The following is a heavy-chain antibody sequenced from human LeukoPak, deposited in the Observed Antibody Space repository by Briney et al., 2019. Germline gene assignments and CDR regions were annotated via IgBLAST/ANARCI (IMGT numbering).Heavy chain of an antibody. CDR2: ISSDGSST. Sequence: GGSLRLSCAASGFTFSSYWMHWVRQAPGKGLVWVSRISSDGSSTSYADSVKGRFTISRDNAKNTLYLQMNSLRAEDTAVYYCARAMYYYGSGSYYNDPDYWGQGTLVTVSS. D-gene: IGHD3-10*01. CDR3: ARAMYYYGSGSYYNDPDY. CDR1: GFTFSSYW. V-gene: IGHV3-74*01. J-gene: IGHJ4*02.